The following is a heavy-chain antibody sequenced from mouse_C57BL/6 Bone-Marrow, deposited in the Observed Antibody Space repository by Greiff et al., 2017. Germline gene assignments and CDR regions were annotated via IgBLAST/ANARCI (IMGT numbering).Heavy chain of an antibody. D-gene: IGHD2-1*01. Sequence: EVKLVESGGGLVKPGGSLKLSCAASGFTFSDYGMHWVRQAPEKGLEWVAYISSGSSTIYYADTVKGGFTISRDNAKTTLFQQMTSLRSEDTATYYCARGIYGNYNAYWCQGTLVTVSA. CDR3: ARGIYGNYNAY. CDR1: GFTFSDYG. J-gene: IGHJ3*01. V-gene: IGHV5-17*01. CDR2: ISSGSSTI.